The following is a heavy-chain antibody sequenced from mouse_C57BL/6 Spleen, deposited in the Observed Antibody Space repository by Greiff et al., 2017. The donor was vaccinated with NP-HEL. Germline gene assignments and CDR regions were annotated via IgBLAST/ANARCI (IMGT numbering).Heavy chain of an antibody. D-gene: IGHD2-4*01. J-gene: IGHJ3*01. V-gene: IGHV3-6*01. CDR3: ARGGGYDYDAWFAY. CDR2: ISYDGSN. Sequence: EVQLQQSGPGLVKPSQSLSLTCSVTGYSITSGYYWNWIRQFPGNKLEWMGYISYDGSNNYNPSLKNRISITRDTSKNQFFLKLNSVTTEDTATYYCARGGGYDYDAWFAYWGQGTLVTVSA. CDR1: GYSITSGYY.